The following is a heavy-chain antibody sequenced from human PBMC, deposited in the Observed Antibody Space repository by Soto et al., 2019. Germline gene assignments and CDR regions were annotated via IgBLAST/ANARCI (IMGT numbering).Heavy chain of an antibody. CDR3: ARMGYISCWYGSHHAFDI. Sequence: TCTVSGVSISSYYWSWIRQPPGKGLEWMGGIIPIFGTANYAQKFQGRVTITADKSTSTAYMELSSLRSEDTAVYYCARMGYISCWYGSHHAFDIWGQGTMVTVSS. D-gene: IGHD6-19*01. V-gene: IGHV1-69*06. J-gene: IGHJ3*02. CDR2: IIPIFGTA. CDR1: GVSISSYY.